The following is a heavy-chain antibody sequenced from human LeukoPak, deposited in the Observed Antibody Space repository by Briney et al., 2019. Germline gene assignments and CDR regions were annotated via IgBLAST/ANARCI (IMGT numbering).Heavy chain of an antibody. V-gene: IGHV3-7*01. CDR2: IKQDGSEK. Sequence: GGSLRLSCVASGFPFSSYWMTWVRQAPGKGLEWVANIKQDGSEKYYVDSVKGRFTISRDNAKNSLYLQMNSLRAEDTAVYYCAREGDFWSGYYVTFDYWGQGTLVTVSS. J-gene: IGHJ4*02. CDR3: AREGDFWSGYYVTFDY. CDR1: GFPFSSYW. D-gene: IGHD3-3*01.